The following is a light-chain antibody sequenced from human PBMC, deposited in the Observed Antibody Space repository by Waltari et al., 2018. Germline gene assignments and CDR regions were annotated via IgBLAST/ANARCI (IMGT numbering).Light chain of an antibody. CDR2: GAS. CDR1: QSVSSN. J-gene: IGKJ1*01. Sequence: EIVMTQSPATLSVSPGERATLSCRASQSVSSNLAWYQQKPGQAPRLLIYGASTRATCIPARFSGIGSGTEFTLTISSLQSEDFAVYYCQQYNNWPPWTFGQGTKVEIK. CDR3: QQYNNWPPWT. V-gene: IGKV3-15*01.